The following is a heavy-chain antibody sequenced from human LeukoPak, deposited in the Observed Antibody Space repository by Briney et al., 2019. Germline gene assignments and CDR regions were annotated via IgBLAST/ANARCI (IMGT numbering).Heavy chain of an antibody. D-gene: IGHD3-10*01. V-gene: IGHV3-23*01. CDR1: GFNFPTYA. CDR2: ISGSGVGT. CDR3: AKPDYYGSGSST. J-gene: IGHJ5*02. Sequence: HTGGSLRLSCAASGFNFPTYAMQWVRQAPGKGLEWVSAISGSGVGTYYADSVKGRFTISRDNSKNTLYLQMNSLRAEDTAVYYCAKPDYYGSGSSTWGQGTLVTVSS.